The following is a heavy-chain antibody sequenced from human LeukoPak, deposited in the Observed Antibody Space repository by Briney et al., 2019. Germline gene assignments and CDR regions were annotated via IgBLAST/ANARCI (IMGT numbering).Heavy chain of an antibody. J-gene: IGHJ4*02. V-gene: IGHV3-21*01. Sequence: GGSLRLSCAASGFTFSSYCINWVRQAPGKGLEWVSSISSSSSYIYYADSVKGRFTISRDNAKNSLYLQMNSLRAEDTAVYYCARFDCGDYFDYWGQGTLVTVSS. D-gene: IGHD4-17*01. CDR2: ISSSSSYI. CDR1: GFTFSSYC. CDR3: ARFDCGDYFDY.